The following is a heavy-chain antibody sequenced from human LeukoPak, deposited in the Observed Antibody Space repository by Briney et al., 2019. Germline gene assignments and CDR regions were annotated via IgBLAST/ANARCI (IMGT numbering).Heavy chain of an antibody. Sequence: SETLSLTCTVSGGSISSSSYYWGWIRQPPGKGLEWIGSIYYSGSTYYNPSLKSRVTISVDTSKNQFSLKLSSVTAADTAVYYCARGKVNSSGWYVRGNWFDPWGQGTLVTVSS. V-gene: IGHV4-39*07. CDR2: IYYSGST. J-gene: IGHJ5*02. D-gene: IGHD6-19*01. CDR1: GGSISSSSYY. CDR3: ARGKVNSSGWYVRGNWFDP.